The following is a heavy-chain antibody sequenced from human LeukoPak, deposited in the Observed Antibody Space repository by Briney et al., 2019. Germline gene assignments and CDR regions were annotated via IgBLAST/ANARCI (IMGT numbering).Heavy chain of an antibody. V-gene: IGHV3-74*01. Sequence: SGGSLRLSCAASGFTFSSYWRHWVRQAPGKGLVWVSRINTDGSSTSYADSVKGRFTISRDNAKNTLYLQMNSLRAEDTAVYYCARGGDFWSGYYTPNNWFDPWGQGTLVTVSS. CDR2: INTDGSST. D-gene: IGHD3-3*01. CDR1: GFTFSSYW. J-gene: IGHJ5*02. CDR3: ARGGDFWSGYYTPNNWFDP.